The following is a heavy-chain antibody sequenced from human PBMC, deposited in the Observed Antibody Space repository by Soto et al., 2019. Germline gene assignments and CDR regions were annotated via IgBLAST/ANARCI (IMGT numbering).Heavy chain of an antibody. CDR3: ARGRGAAADYFDF. V-gene: IGHV3-11*05. Sequence: GGSLRLSCAVSGFTFSDYYMTGIRQAPGKGLEWVSYISSSTSHTNYADSVKGRFTISRDNAKNSLFLQMNSLRAEDTAVYYCARGRGAAADYFDFWGQGTLVTVSS. CDR2: ISSSTSHT. D-gene: IGHD6-13*01. J-gene: IGHJ4*02. CDR1: GFTFSDYY.